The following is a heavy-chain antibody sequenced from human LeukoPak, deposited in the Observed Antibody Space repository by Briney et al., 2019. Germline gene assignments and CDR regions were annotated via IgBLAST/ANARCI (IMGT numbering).Heavy chain of an antibody. Sequence: ASVKVSCKAFGYTVTSYYIFWVRQAPGQGLEWMGIINFSGGATTSAQKFQGRVTITRDTSTRTVYMELNSLRSDDTAVHYCASRDSNGYHYQFDYWGQGTLVTVSS. CDR3: ASRDSNGYHYQFDY. J-gene: IGHJ4*02. CDR1: GYTVTSYY. D-gene: IGHD3-22*01. V-gene: IGHV1-46*01. CDR2: INFSGGAT.